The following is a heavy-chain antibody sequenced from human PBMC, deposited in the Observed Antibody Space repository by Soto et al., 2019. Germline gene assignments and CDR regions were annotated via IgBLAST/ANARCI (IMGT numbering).Heavy chain of an antibody. V-gene: IGHV3-15*01. J-gene: IGHJ4*02. CDR1: GFNLSHPW. CDR2: IKSETDGGTA. CDR3: TTGIYYDLLTGYHDVAY. D-gene: IGHD3-9*01. Sequence: VQLVQSGGGLVKPGGSLRLSCAASGFNLSHPWMTWVRQAAGKGLEWVGRIKSETDGGTADYAAPVKGRNTISRDDSKNTVYLQMNSLKTEDTAVYYCTTGIYYDLLTGYHDVAYWGQGTLVTVSS.